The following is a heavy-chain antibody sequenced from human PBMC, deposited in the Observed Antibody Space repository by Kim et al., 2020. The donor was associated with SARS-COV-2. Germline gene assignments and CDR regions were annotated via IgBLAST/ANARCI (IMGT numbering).Heavy chain of an antibody. Sequence: GGSLRLSCAASGFTFADYNMNWIRQPPGKGLEWISYISASGDISYADSVRGRFTISRDNTKNSLYLHMSSLRAEDTAVYYCAEGLRWHDYWGQGTLFAVS. J-gene: IGHJ4*02. CDR3: AEGLRWHDY. CDR1: GFTFADYN. CDR2: ISASGDI. V-gene: IGHV3-11*01. D-gene: IGHD3-16*01.